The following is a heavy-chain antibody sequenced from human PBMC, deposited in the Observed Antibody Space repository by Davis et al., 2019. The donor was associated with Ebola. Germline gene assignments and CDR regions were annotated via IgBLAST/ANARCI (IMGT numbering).Heavy chain of an antibody. D-gene: IGHD6-13*01. CDR1: RFTFSTYW. Sequence: GESLKISCAASRFTFSTYWMHWVRQAPGKGLVWVSRINSDGTSTTYADSVKGRFTISRDNAKNTLYLQMNSLRAEDTAVYDCAKDLGPYSSSWSEFDYWGQGTLVTVSS. CDR3: AKDLGPYSSSWSEFDY. CDR2: INSDGTST. V-gene: IGHV3-74*01. J-gene: IGHJ4*02.